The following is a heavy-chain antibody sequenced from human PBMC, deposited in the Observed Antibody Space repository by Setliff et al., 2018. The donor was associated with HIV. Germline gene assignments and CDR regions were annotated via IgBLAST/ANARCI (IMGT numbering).Heavy chain of an antibody. V-gene: IGHV1-2*04. CDR2: INPNTGGT. CDR1: GYTFTGYY. CDR3: ARNHQPGSPLAEGCFQH. Sequence: ASVNVSCKASGYTFTGYYMHWVRQAPGQGLEWMGWINPNTGGTNYAQKFQGWVTMTRDTSISTAYMEVSRLRPDDTAVYYCARNHQPGSPLAEGCFQHWGQGTLVTVSS. J-gene: IGHJ1*01. D-gene: IGHD6-25*01.